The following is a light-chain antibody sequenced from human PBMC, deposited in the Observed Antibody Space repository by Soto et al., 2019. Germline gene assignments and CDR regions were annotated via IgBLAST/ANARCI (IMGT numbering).Light chain of an antibody. CDR2: EAT. CDR1: SSDVGSYNL. V-gene: IGLV2-14*02. Sequence: QSALTQPASVSGSPEQSITISCTGTSSDVGSYNLVSWYQQHPGKAPKVMIYEATKRPSGVSNRFSGSKSGNTASLTISGLQAEDEADYYCSSYTSSSLYVFGTGTKLTVL. CDR3: SSYTSSSLYV. J-gene: IGLJ1*01.